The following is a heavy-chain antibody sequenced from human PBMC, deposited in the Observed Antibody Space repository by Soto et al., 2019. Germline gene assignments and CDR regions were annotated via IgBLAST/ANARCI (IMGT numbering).Heavy chain of an antibody. V-gene: IGHV1-69*13. J-gene: IGHJ4*02. CDR3: AIEYSSSPPYYPIGY. CDR1: GGTFSSYS. CDR2: IIPIFGTA. D-gene: IGHD6-6*01. Sequence: ASVKVSCKASGGTFSSYSISWVRQAPGRGLEWMGGIIPIFGTANYAQKFQGRVTITADESTSTAYMELSSLRSEDTAVYYCAIEYSSSPPYYPIGYWGQGTLVTVSS.